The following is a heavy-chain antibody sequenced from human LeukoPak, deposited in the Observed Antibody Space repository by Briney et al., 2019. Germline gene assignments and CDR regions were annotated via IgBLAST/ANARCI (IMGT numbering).Heavy chain of an antibody. CDR1: GYTFTGHY. D-gene: IGHD2-2*01. CDR3: ARGRAIVVVPAAVDAFDI. CDR2: IDPNSGGT. V-gene: IGHV1-2*02. Sequence: ASVKVSCKASGYTFTGHYMHWVRQAPGQGLEWMGWIDPNSGGTNYAQKFQGRVTMTRDKSISTAYMELSRLRSDDTAVYYCARGRAIVVVPAAVDAFDIWGQGTMVTVSS. J-gene: IGHJ3*02.